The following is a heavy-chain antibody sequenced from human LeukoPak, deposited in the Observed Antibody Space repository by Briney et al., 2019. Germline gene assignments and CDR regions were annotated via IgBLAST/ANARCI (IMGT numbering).Heavy chain of an antibody. V-gene: IGHV3-15*01. CDR2: IKSKTNGGIT. CDR3: ATDSLVANF. Sequence: GGSLRLSCAASGLTFSNAWISWVRQAPGKGLEWVGRIKSKTNGGITDYAAPVKGRFTILRDDSKNTVYLQMNSLKTEDTALYYCATDSLVANFWGQGTLVTVSS. CDR1: GLTFSNAW. D-gene: IGHD5-12*01. J-gene: IGHJ4*02.